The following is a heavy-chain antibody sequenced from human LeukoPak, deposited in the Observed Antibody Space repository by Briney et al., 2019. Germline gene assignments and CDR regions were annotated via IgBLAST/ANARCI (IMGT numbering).Heavy chain of an antibody. CDR3: SRSLDY. Sequence: PGGSLRLXCAASGFPFSGYWMDWVRLAPGKGMEWVANIKEDGSQQYYADSVKGRFTISRDNAKNSLYLQMNSLRVEDTAIYYCSRSLDYLGQGALVTVSS. CDR2: IKEDGSQQ. J-gene: IGHJ4*02. V-gene: IGHV3-7*01. CDR1: GFPFSGYW.